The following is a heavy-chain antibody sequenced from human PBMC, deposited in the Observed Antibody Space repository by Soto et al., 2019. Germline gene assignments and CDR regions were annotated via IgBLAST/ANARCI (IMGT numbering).Heavy chain of an antibody. J-gene: IGHJ4*02. CDR3: AREWTTVTTILDY. CDR1: GFSFSSYA. V-gene: IGHV3-30-3*01. D-gene: IGHD4-4*01. Sequence: QVQLVESGGGVVQPGRSLRLSCAASGFSFSSYAMHWVRQAPGKGLEWVAVISYDGSNKYYADSVKGRFTISRANSKNTLYLQMNSLRAEDTAVYYCAREWTTVTTILDYWGQGTLVTVS. CDR2: ISYDGSNK.